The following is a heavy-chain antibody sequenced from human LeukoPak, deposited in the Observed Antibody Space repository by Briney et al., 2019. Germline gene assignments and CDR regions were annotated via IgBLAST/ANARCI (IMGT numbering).Heavy chain of an antibody. Sequence: ASVKVSCKASGYTFTSYYLHWVRQAPGQGLEWMGIVNPSSDDTTYAQKFQGRLTMTRDTSTSTVHMELNSLRSEDTAVYYCARWASPALEGSDVWGQGTTVTVSS. CDR2: VNPSSDDT. D-gene: IGHD3-10*01. CDR3: ARWASPALEGSDV. J-gene: IGHJ6*02. CDR1: GYTFTSYY. V-gene: IGHV1-46*01.